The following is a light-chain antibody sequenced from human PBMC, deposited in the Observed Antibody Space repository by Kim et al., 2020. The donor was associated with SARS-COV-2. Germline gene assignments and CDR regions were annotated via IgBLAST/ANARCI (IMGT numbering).Light chain of an antibody. CDR3: QSYDSSLWV. V-gene: IGLV6-57*01. CDR2: EDN. CDR1: SGSIPSNY. Sequence: GKTVTISCTRSSGSIPSNYVQWYQQRPGSSPTTVIYEDNQRPSGVPDRFSGSIDSSSNSASLTISGLKTEDEADYYCQSYDSSLWVFGGGTKLTVL. J-gene: IGLJ3*02.